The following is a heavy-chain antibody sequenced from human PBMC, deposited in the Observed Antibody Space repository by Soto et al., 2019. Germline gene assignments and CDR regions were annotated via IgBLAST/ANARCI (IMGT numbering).Heavy chain of an antibody. V-gene: IGHV3-23*01. CDR1: GFTFSSYA. Sequence: EVQLLESGGGLVQPGGSLRLSCAASGFTFSSYAMSWVRQAPGKGLEWVSAISGSGGSTYYADSVKGRFTISRDNSKNKLYLQMNSLRDDDTAVYYCAKDEYDILTGYYKTIQEWDYWGQGTLVTVSS. CDR2: ISGSGGST. J-gene: IGHJ4*02. CDR3: AKDEYDILTGYYKTIQEWDY. D-gene: IGHD3-9*01.